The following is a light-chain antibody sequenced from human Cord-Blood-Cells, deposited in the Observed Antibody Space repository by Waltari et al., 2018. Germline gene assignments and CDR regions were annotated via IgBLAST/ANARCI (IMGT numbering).Light chain of an antibody. CDR3: AAGDDSPV. V-gene: IGLV1-47*01. Sequence: QSVLTQPPSASGTPGQRVTISCSGSSSNIGSNYVYWYQQLPGTAPKLLIYRNNQRPSGVPDRFSGSKSGTSASLATSGLRSEDEADYYCAAGDDSPVFGGGTKLTVL. CDR1: SSNIGSNY. CDR2: RNN. J-gene: IGLJ2*01.